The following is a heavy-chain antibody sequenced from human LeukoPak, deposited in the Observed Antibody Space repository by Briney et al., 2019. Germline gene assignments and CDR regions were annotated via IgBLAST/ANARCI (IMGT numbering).Heavy chain of an antibody. CDR2: ISAYNGNT. CDR1: GYTFTSYG. D-gene: IGHD3-10*02. Sequence: VASVKVSCTASGYTFTSYGISWVRQAPGQGLEWMGWISAYNGNTNYAQKLQGRVTMTTDTSTSTAYMELRSLRSDDTAVYYCARVGGVPSGKGYYVYDYWGQGTLVTVSS. V-gene: IGHV1-18*01. J-gene: IGHJ4*02. CDR3: ARVGGVPSGKGYYVYDY.